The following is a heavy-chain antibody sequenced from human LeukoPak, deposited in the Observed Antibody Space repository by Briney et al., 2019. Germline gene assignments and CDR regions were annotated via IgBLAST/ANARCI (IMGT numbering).Heavy chain of an antibody. CDR1: GFTLSSYA. CDR2: ISGSGGST. J-gene: IGHJ4*02. V-gene: IGHV3-23*01. D-gene: IGHD5-18*01. CDR3: ASVSGYSYGLSFDY. Sequence: GGSLRLSCAASGFTLSSYAMSWVRQAPGKGLEWVSAISGSGGSTYYADSVKGRFTISRDNSKNTLYLQMNSLRAEDTAVYYCASVSGYSYGLSFDYWGQGTLVTVSS.